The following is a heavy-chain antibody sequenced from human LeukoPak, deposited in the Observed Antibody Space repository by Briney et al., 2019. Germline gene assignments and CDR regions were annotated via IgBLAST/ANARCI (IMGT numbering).Heavy chain of an antibody. CDR2: ISYDGSNK. Sequence: GRSLRLSCAASGFTFSSYAMHWVRQAPGKGLEWVAVISYDGSNKYYADSVKGRFTISRDNSKNTLYLQMNSLRAEDTAVYYCANGIDETGIDYWGQGTLVTVSS. CDR1: GFTFSSYA. CDR3: ANGIDETGIDY. V-gene: IGHV3-30-3*01. D-gene: IGHD1-14*01. J-gene: IGHJ4*02.